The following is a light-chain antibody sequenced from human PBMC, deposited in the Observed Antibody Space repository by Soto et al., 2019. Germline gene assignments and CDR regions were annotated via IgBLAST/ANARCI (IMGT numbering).Light chain of an antibody. V-gene: IGKV1-39*01. CDR1: QSIGNY. Sequence: DIQMTQSPSSLSASVGDRVTITCRASQSIGNYLNWYQQRLGKAPKLLIYAAFNLQSGVPFRFSGSGSGTDFTLNISSLQPEDLATYYSHQRYNDRPTFGQGTKLEIK. CDR2: AAF. J-gene: IGKJ2*01. CDR3: HQRYNDRPT.